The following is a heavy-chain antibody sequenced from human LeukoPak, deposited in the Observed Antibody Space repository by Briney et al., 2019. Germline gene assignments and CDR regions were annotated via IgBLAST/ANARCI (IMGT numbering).Heavy chain of an antibody. Sequence: GGSLRLSCAASGFTFSSYAMSWVRQAPGKGLEWISAISGSGGSTYYADSVKGRFTISRDNSKNTLYLQMNSLRAEDTAVYYCAKDKDSSGYWDYWGQGTLVTVSS. J-gene: IGHJ4*02. CDR3: AKDKDSSGYWDY. CDR1: GFTFSSYA. D-gene: IGHD3-22*01. CDR2: ISGSGGST. V-gene: IGHV3-23*01.